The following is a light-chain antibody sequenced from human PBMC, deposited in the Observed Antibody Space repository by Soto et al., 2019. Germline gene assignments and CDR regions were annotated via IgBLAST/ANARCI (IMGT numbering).Light chain of an antibody. CDR1: SSDVGAYNY. J-gene: IGLJ3*02. CDR3: TSYAGSNIGV. CDR2: EFS. V-gene: IGLV2-8*01. Sequence: QSALTQPPSASGSPGQSVTISCTGTSSDVGAYNYVSWYQQYPGKAPKLMIYEFSKRPSGVPYRFSGYKSGKTASMTVSGHAPEDEADYHCTSYAGSNIGVFGGGTKLTVL.